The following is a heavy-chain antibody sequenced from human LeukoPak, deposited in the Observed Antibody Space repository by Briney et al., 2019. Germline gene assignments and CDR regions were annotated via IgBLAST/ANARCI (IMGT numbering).Heavy chain of an antibody. CDR1: GYSFNTYW. Sequence: GESLKISCEGAGYSFNTYWIGWIRQLPGKGLEWMGIIYPRDSHIKYSPSFQGRVTISADKSINTAYLQWSSLRASDTAMYYCARSPRLLTTTHGDFDYWGQGTLVTVSS. J-gene: IGHJ4*02. CDR3: ARSPRLLTTTHGDFDY. V-gene: IGHV5-51*01. D-gene: IGHD2-21*01. CDR2: IYPRDSHI.